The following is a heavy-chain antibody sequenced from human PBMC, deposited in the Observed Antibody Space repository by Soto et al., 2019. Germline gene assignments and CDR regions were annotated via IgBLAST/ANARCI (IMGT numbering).Heavy chain of an antibody. J-gene: IGHJ4*01. V-gene: IGHV3-33*06. CDR3: AKDHFFHLDIADYYLYY. D-gene: IGHD1-26*01. Sequence: GGSLRLACAASGFTFSSYGMHWVRQAPGKGLEWVAVIWYDGSNKYYADSVKGRFTISRDNSKNTLYLQMNSLRAEDKAVYYCAKDHFFHLDIADYYLYYRGQRSPVPVSS. CDR1: GFTFSSYG. CDR2: IWYDGSNK.